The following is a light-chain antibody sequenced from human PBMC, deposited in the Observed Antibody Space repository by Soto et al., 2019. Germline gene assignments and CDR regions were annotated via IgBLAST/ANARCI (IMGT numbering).Light chain of an antibody. J-gene: IGKJ5*01. CDR3: QQYGSSLIT. Sequence: IVMTQSPAPLSVSPGERVTLSCRASQSVRSNLVWYQQKPGQAPRLLIYGASSRATGIPDRFSGSGSGTDFTLTISRLEPEDVAVYYCQQYGSSLITLGQGTRLEI. V-gene: IGKV3-20*01. CDR1: QSVRSN. CDR2: GAS.